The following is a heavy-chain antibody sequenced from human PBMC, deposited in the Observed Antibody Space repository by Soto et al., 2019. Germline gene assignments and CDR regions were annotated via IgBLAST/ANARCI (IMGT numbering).Heavy chain of an antibody. J-gene: IGHJ4*02. CDR1: GFTFSSYR. CDR2: ISYDGSNK. CDR3: ANGGYGPHHYFDY. V-gene: IGHV3-30*18. Sequence: QVQLVESGGGVVQPGRSLRLSCAASGFTFSSYRMHWVRQAPGKGLEWVAVISYDGSNKYYADSVKGRFTISRDNSKNTLYLQMNSLRAEDTAVYYCANGGYGPHHYFDYWGQGTLVTVSS. D-gene: IGHD3-16*01.